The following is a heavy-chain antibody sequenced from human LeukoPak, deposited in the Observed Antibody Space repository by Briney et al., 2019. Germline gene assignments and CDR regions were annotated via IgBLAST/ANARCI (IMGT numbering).Heavy chain of an antibody. V-gene: IGHV3-73*01. CDR1: GFTFSGSA. CDR3: TRTYSSGWLNYFDY. CDR2: IRSKANSYAT. Sequence: AGGSLRLSCAASGFTFSGSAMHWVRQASGKGLEWVGRIRSKANSYATAYAASVKGIFTISRDDAKNTAYLQMNSLKTEDTAVYYCTRTYSSGWLNYFDYWGQGTLVTVSS. J-gene: IGHJ4*02. D-gene: IGHD6-19*01.